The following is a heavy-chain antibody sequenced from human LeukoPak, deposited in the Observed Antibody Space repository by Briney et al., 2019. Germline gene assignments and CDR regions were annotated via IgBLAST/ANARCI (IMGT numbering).Heavy chain of an antibody. J-gene: IGHJ4*02. V-gene: IGHV4-39*01. CDR3: ARGRRGVIIMGTFDY. CDR2: IYYSGST. D-gene: IGHD3-10*01. Sequence: PSETLSLTCTVSGGSISSSNYYWGWIRQPPGKGLEWIGSIYYSGSTYYNPSLKSRVTISVDTSKNQFSLKLSSVTAADTAVYYCARGRRGVIIMGTFDYWGQGTLVTVSS. CDR1: GGSISSSNYY.